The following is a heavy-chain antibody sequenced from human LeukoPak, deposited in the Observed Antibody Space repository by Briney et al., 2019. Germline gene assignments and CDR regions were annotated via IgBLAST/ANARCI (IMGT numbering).Heavy chain of an antibody. CDR3: ARAAAGPYYYYYYGVDV. J-gene: IGHJ6*04. CDR2: ISWDGGST. Sequence: GGSLRLSCAASGFTFDDYAMHWVRQAPGKGLEWVSLISWDGGSTHYADSVKGRFTISRDNSKNSLYLQMNSLRAEDTALYYCARAAAGPYYYYYYGVDVWGKGTTVTVSS. CDR1: GFTFDDYA. V-gene: IGHV3-43D*04. D-gene: IGHD6-13*01.